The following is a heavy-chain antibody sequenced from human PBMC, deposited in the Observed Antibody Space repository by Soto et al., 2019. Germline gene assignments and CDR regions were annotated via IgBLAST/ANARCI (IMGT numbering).Heavy chain of an antibody. V-gene: IGHV1-18*01. CDR1: GYTFTSYG. CDR3: ANAALNDDSSGYYYYYGMDV. Sequence: QVQLVQSGAEVKKPGASVKVSCKASGYTFTSYGISWVRQAPGQGLEWMGWISAYNGNTNYAQKLQGRVTMTTDTSTRTAYMELRSLRSDDTAVYYCANAALNDDSSGYYYYYGMDVWGQGTTVTVSS. D-gene: IGHD3-22*01. CDR2: ISAYNGNT. J-gene: IGHJ6*02.